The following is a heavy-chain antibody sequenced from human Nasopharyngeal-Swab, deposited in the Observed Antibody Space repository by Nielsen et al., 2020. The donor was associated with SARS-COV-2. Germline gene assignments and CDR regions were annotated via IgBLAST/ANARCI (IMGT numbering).Heavy chain of an antibody. CDR2: FDPEDGET. J-gene: IGHJ3*02. CDR3: ASSITMVRGVITVSGAFDI. CDR1: GYTLTELS. D-gene: IGHD3-10*01. Sequence: ASVKVSCKVFGYTLTELSMHWVRQAPGKGLEWMGGFDPEDGETIYAQKFQGRVTMTEDTSTDTAYMELSSLRSEDTAVYYCASSITMVRGVITVSGAFDIWGQGTMVTVSS. V-gene: IGHV1-24*01.